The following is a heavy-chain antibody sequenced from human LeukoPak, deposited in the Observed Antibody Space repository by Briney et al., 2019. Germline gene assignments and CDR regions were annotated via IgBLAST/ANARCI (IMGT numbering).Heavy chain of an antibody. CDR3: ARGVRKIYDSSGYYSS. V-gene: IGHV1-2*02. CDR2: INPNSGGT. CDR1: GYTFTGYY. J-gene: IGHJ3*01. D-gene: IGHD3-22*01. Sequence: ASVKVSCKASGYTFTGYYMHWVRQAPGQGLEWMGWINPNSGGTNYAQKFQGRVTMTRDTSISTAYMELSSLRSEDTAVYYCARGVRKIYDSSGYYSSWGQGTMVTVSS.